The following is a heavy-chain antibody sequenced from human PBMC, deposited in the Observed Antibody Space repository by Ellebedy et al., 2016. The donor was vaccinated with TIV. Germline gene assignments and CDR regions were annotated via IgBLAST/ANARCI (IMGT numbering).Heavy chain of an antibody. Sequence: GGSLRLXCAASGFIFSNYWMSWVRQAPGKGLEWVANIKQDGSEKYYVDSVKGRFTISRDNAKNSVYLQMNSLRAEDTAVYYCAREGDYQWIQPSSCWGQGTLVTVSS. CDR1: GFIFSNYW. D-gene: IGHD5-18*01. J-gene: IGHJ4*02. CDR2: IKQDGSEK. CDR3: AREGDYQWIQPSSC. V-gene: IGHV3-7*01.